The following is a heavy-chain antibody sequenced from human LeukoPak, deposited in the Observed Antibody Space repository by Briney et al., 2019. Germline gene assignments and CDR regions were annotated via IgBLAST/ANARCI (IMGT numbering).Heavy chain of an antibody. D-gene: IGHD5-18*01. CDR2: IRYDGSIK. V-gene: IGHV3-30*02. CDR3: ARADWDTAMIDY. CDR1: GFTFSNYG. J-gene: IGHJ4*02. Sequence: PGGSLRLSCAASGFTFSNYGIHWVRQVPGKGLEWVAFIRYDGSIKYYADSVKGRFTISRDNSKNTLYLQMNSLRAEDTAVYYCARADWDTAMIDYWGQGTLVTVSS.